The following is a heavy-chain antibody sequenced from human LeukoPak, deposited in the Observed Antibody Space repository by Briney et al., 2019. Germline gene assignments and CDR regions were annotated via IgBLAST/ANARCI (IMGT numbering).Heavy chain of an antibody. CDR2: IDHSGST. V-gene: IGHV4-34*01. Sequence: SETLSLTCAVYGGSFSGYYWSWIRQPPGKGLEWIGEIDHSGSTNYNPSLKSRVTISVDTSKNQFSLKLSSVTAADTAVYYCAKDILKETLITMVRGVIIRRLGFDYWGQGTLVTVS. CDR3: AKDILKETLITMVRGVIIRRLGFDY. CDR1: GGSFSGYY. J-gene: IGHJ4*02. D-gene: IGHD3-10*01.